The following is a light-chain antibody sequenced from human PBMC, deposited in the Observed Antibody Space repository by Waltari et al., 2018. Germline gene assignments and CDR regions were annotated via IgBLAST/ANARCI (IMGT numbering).Light chain of an antibody. CDR2: LGS. J-gene: IGKJ2*01. CDR3: MQALQTPYT. Sequence: DIVMTQSPLSLPVTPGEPASISFRSSQSLLHITGYNYWDWYLQKPGQSPQLLIYLGSNRASGVPDRFSGSGSGTDFTLKISRVEAEDVGVYYCMQALQTPYTFGQGTKLEIK. V-gene: IGKV2-28*01. CDR1: QSLLHITGYNY.